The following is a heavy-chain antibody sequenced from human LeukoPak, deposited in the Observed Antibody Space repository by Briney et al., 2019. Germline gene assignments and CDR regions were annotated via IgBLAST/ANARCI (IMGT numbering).Heavy chain of an antibody. Sequence: SVKVSCRASGGTFSSYAISWVRQAPGQGLEWMGGIIPIFGTANYAQKFQGRVTITADESTSTAYMELSSLRSEDTAVYYCARDGTKNDAFDIWGQGTMVTVSS. V-gene: IGHV1-69*13. CDR1: GGTFSSYA. D-gene: IGHD1-26*01. J-gene: IGHJ3*02. CDR2: IIPIFGTA. CDR3: ARDGTKNDAFDI.